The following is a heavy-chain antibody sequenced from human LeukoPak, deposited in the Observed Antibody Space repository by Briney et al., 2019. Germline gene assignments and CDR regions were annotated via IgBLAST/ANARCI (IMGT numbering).Heavy chain of an antibody. CDR2: IGTAGDT. CDR1: GFTFSSYD. Sequence: GGSLRLPCAASGFTFSSYDMHWVSQATGKGVEWVSAIGTAGDTYYPGSVKGRFTISRENAKNSLYLQMNSLRAGDTAVYYCARGGVTNAIDYWGQGTLVTVSS. J-gene: IGHJ4*02. D-gene: IGHD2-21*02. V-gene: IGHV3-13*01. CDR3: ARGGVTNAIDY.